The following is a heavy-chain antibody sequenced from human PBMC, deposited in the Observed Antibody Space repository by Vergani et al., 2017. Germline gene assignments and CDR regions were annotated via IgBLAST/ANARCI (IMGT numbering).Heavy chain of an antibody. CDR1: GGSISSYY. Sequence: QVQLQESGPGLVKPSETLSLTCTVSGGSISSYYWSWIRQPPGKGLEWIGYIYYSGSTNYNPSLKSRVTISVDTSKNQFSLKLSSVTAADTAVYYCARVPGDVWSGYYTGGFFDDWGQGTLVTVSS. J-gene: IGHJ4*02. D-gene: IGHD3-3*01. CDR2: IYYSGST. V-gene: IGHV4-59*01. CDR3: ARVPGDVWSGYYTGGFFDD.